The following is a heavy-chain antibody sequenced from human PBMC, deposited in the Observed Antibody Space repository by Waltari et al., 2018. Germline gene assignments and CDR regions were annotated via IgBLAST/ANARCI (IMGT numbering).Heavy chain of an antibody. CDR2: ISWNSGSI. V-gene: IGHV3-9*03. D-gene: IGHD6-19*01. Sequence: EVQLVESGGGLVQPGRSLRLSCAASGFTFDDYAMPWVRQAPGKGLEWVSGISWNSGSIGYADSVKGRFTISRDNAKNSLYLQMNSLRAEDMALYYCAKAQLRNSSGWRGAFDIWGQGTMVTVSS. J-gene: IGHJ3*02. CDR3: AKAQLRNSSGWRGAFDI. CDR1: GFTFDDYA.